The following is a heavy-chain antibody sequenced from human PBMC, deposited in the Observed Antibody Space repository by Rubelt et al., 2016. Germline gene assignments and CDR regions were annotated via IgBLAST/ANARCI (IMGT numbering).Heavy chain of an antibody. D-gene: IGHD3-9*01. J-gene: IGHJ4*02. CDR2: IFSNDEK. CDR1: GFSLSNARMG. CDR3: AAIGRKSARYFDWLRSDY. V-gene: IGHV2-26*01. Sequence: QVTLKESGPVLVKPTETLTLTCTVSGFSLSNARMGVSWIRQPPGKALEWLAHIFSNDEKSYSTSLKSRLTISKDTSKSQVVLTMTNMDPVDTATYYCAAIGRKSARYFDWLRSDYWGQGTLVTVSS.